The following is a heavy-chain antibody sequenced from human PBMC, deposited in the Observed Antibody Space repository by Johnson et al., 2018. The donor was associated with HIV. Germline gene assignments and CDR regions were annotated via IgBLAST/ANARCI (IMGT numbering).Heavy chain of an antibody. J-gene: IGHJ3*02. V-gene: IGHV3-20*04. Sequence: VQLVESGGGVIRPGGSLRLSCATSGFTFDDYGMSWVRQAPGKGLEWVSGINWNGGSTGYADSVKGRFTISRDNALNSLYLQMNSLRAEDTALYYCARYNGVDSSSSGQTDIWGQGRMVTVSS. CDR3: ARYNGVDSSSSGQTDI. CDR1: GFTFDDYG. CDR2: INWNGGST. D-gene: IGHD2-8*01.